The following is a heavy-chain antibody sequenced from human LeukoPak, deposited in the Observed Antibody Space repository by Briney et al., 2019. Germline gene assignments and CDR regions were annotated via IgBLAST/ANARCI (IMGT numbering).Heavy chain of an antibody. CDR2: IYTSGST. J-gene: IGHJ1*01. CDR1: GGSISSGSYY. D-gene: IGHD3/OR15-3a*01. V-gene: IGHV4-61*02. Sequence: SETLSLTCTVSGGSISSGSYYWSWIRQPAGKGLEWIGRIYTSGSTNYNPSLKSRVTISVDTSKNQFSLKLSSVTAADTAVYYCATDPGLRWGQGTLVTVSS. CDR3: ATDPGLR.